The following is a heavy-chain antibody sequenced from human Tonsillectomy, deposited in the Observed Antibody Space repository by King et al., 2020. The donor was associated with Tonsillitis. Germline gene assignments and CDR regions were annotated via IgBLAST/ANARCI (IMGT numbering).Heavy chain of an antibody. J-gene: IGHJ4*02. CDR3: AILGGIAGRRDY. V-gene: IGHV3-30*02. CDR2: IRHDGSNK. CDR1: GFTFSHYG. D-gene: IGHD6-13*01. Sequence: VQLVESGGGVVLPGGSLRLSCAASGFTFSHYGMHWVRQAPGKGLECVTFIRHDGSNKYYAGSVKGRFTIPRDNSKNTLYPQMNSLRGEDTAVYDCAILGGIAGRRDYWGQGTLVTVSS.